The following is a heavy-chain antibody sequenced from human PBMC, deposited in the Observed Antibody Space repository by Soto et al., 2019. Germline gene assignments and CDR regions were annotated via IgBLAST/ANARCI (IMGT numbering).Heavy chain of an antibody. Sequence: ASVKVSCKASGYTFTSYGISWVRQAPGQGLEWMGWISPNNGNTSYAQKFQGRVTMTRNTSISTAYMELSSLRSEDTAVYYCARGSYSSGWPGQVESRYYYYYMDVWGKGTTVTVSS. CDR3: ARGSYSSGWPGQVESRYYYYYMDV. V-gene: IGHV1-8*02. CDR1: GYTFTSYG. D-gene: IGHD6-19*01. CDR2: ISPNNGNT. J-gene: IGHJ6*03.